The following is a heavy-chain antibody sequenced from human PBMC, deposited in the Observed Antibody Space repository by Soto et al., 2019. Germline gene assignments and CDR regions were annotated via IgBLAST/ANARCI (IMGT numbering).Heavy chain of an antibody. J-gene: IGHJ5*02. D-gene: IGHD2-2*01. CDR1: GFTFSSYS. CDR3: ARGVEPVAYSLNWFDP. Sequence: GGSLRLSCAASGFTFSSYSMNWVRQAPGKGLEWVSYISSSSSTIYYADSVKGRFTISRDNAKNSLYLQMNSLRAEDTAVYYCARGVEPVAYSLNWFDPWGQGTLVTVSS. V-gene: IGHV3-48*01. CDR2: ISSSSSTI.